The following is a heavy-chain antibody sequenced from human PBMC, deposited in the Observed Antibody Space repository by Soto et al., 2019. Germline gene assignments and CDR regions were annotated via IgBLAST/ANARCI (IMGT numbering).Heavy chain of an antibody. CDR1: GFTFSSYA. J-gene: IGHJ6*02. D-gene: IGHD1-26*01. V-gene: IGHV3-30-3*01. CDR3: ARDSGELGSYYYYYGMDV. CDR2: ISYDGSNK. Sequence: GGSLRLSCAASGFTFSSYAMHWVRQAPGKGLEWVAVISYDGSNKYYADSVKGRFTISRDNSKNTLYLQMNSLRAEDTAVYYCARDSGELGSYYYYYGMDVWGQGTTVTVSS.